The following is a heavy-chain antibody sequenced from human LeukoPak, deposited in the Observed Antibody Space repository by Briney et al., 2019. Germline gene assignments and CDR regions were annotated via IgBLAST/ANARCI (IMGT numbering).Heavy chain of an antibody. J-gene: IGHJ5*01. D-gene: IGHD3-10*01. V-gene: IGHV6-1*01. CDR1: GDSVSSHTAA. Sequence: SQTLSLTCNISGDSVSSHTAAWNWIRQSPSRGLEWLGRTYYRSTWSTDYAVSVQSRITINPDTFRNHFSLQLSSVTPEDTAVYYCARDRGGFDSWGQGTLVTVSS. CDR2: TYYRSTWST. CDR3: ARDRGGFDS.